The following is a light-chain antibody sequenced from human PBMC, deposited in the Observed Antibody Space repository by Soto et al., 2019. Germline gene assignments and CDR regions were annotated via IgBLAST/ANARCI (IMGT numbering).Light chain of an antibody. Sequence: QSVLTQPPSASGTPGQRVTISCSGSSSNIGSNYVYWYQQLPGSAPKLLIYRNDQRPSGVPDRFFGSKSGTSASLAISGLRSEDEADYYCAAWDDSLSAVLFGGGTKLTVL. J-gene: IGLJ3*02. CDR2: RND. CDR3: AAWDDSLSAVL. V-gene: IGLV1-47*01. CDR1: SSNIGSNY.